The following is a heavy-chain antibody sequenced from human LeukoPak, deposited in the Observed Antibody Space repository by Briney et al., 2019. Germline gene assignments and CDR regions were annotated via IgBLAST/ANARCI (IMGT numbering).Heavy chain of an antibody. CDR3: ARRVGVATIREGYYFDY. CDR1: GGSISSSSYF. J-gene: IGHJ4*02. V-gene: IGHV4-39*01. Sequence: SETLSLTCSVSGGSISSSSYFWGWIRQPPGKGLEWIGGIYYSGGTYHNPSLKSRVTISVDTSKNQFSLKLSSVTAADTAVYYCARRVGVATIREGYYFDYWGQGTLVTVSS. D-gene: IGHD5-12*01. CDR2: IYYSGGT.